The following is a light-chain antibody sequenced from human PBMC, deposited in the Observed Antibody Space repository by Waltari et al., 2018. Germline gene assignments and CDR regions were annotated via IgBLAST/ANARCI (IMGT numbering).Light chain of an antibody. Sequence: QSALTQPASVSGSPGQSITISCSGVGSAACASAYVYWHQHHPDKAPQVIIYDVTNRPSGVSDRFSASKSANTASLTISRLQPEDEADYYCSSQTLDGLVLFGGGTRLTVL. CDR3: SSQTLDGLVL. J-gene: IGLJ2*01. CDR1: GSAACASAY. V-gene: IGLV2-14*03. CDR2: DVT.